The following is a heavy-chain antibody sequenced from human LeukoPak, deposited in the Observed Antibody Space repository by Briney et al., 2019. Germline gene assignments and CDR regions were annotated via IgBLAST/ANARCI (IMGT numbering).Heavy chain of an antibody. Sequence: KPSETLSLTCTVSGGSISSSSYYWDWIRQPPGKGLEWIGNVYYGGNTFYNSSLESRVTISVDMSKNQFSPKLTSLTAADTAVYYCARQRADYFYHYLDVWGKGTSVTVSS. CDR1: GGSISSSSYY. CDR2: VYYGGNT. V-gene: IGHV4-39*01. CDR3: ARQRADYFYHYLDV. J-gene: IGHJ6*03.